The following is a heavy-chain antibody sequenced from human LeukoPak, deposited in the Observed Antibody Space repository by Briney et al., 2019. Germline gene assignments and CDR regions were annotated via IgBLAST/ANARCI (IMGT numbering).Heavy chain of an antibody. CDR3: ARVVPDGYSDY. V-gene: IGHV4-59*01. CDR1: GGSISSYY. CDR2: VYFIGST. J-gene: IGHJ4*02. Sequence: SETLSLTCTVSGGSISSYYWSWIRQPPGKGLEWIGYVYFIGSTNYNPSLKSRVTMSVDTSQNHFSLNLRSVTTADTAVYYCARVVPDGYSDYWGQGTLVTVSS. D-gene: IGHD5-24*01.